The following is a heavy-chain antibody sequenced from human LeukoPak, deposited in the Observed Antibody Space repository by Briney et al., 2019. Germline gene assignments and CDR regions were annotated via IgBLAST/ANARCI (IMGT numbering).Heavy chain of an antibody. J-gene: IGHJ6*04. V-gene: IGHV3-30*18. CDR1: GFTFSSYG. CDR2: ISHDAKST. CDR3: AKDGGNYYDTAGNHLMRSYMDV. D-gene: IGHD3-22*01. Sequence: GGSLRLSCATSGFTFSSYGMHWVRQVPGRGLEWVTVISHDAKSTYHVDSVKGRFTISRDNSKNTLYLQMNSLRAEDTAVYYCAKDGGNYYDTAGNHLMRSYMDVWGKGTTVTVAS.